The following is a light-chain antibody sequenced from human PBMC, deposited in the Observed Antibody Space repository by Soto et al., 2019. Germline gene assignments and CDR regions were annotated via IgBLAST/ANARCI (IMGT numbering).Light chain of an antibody. CDR1: QSVSSSY. V-gene: IGKV3-20*01. J-gene: IGKJ3*01. CDR3: QQYGSSLFT. CDR2: VAS. Sequence: EIVLTQSPGTLSLSPGARATLSCRASQSVSSSYLAWYQQKPGQAPRLLIYVASSRATGIPDRFSGSGSGTDLTLTISRLEPEDFAVYYCQQYGSSLFTFGPGTKVDIK.